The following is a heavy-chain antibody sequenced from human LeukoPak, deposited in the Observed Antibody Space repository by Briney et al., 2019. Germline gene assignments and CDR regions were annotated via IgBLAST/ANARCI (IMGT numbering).Heavy chain of an antibody. D-gene: IGHD3-22*01. J-gene: IGHJ5*02. CDR2: LYSGGST. CDR1: GFTVSSNY. V-gene: IGHV3-53*01. Sequence: GGSLRCSGAASGFTVSSNYLSWLRHAPGKGLEGGSILYSGGSTFYADSVKGRFTISRDNSKNTLYLQMNSLRAEDTAVYYCAREVSHYYDSSGYYNWFDPWGQGTLVTVSS. CDR3: AREVSHYYDSSGYYNWFDP.